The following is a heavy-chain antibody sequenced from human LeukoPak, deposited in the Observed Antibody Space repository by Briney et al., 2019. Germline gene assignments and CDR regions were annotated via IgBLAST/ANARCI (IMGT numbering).Heavy chain of an antibody. J-gene: IGHJ6*03. D-gene: IGHD6-25*01. CDR2: ILYSGGT. V-gene: IGHV4-39*07. CDR3: ARAGGASAYYFYYMDV. CDR1: GDSISTTTYY. Sequence: KASETLSLTCAVSGDSISTTTYYWSWIRQAPGKGLEWLGGILYSGGTYSNPSLKSRVTLSVDTARSQFSLKLSSVTAADTAVYFCARAGGASAYYFYYMDVWGKGTTVTVSS.